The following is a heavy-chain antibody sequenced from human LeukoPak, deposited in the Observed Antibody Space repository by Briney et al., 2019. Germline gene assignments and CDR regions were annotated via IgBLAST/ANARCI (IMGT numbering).Heavy chain of an antibody. CDR1: GFTFVNYA. CDR3: AKGHIATGSLYYFDF. J-gene: IGHJ4*02. D-gene: IGHD2-15*01. Sequence: GGSLRLSCAASGFTFVNYAMTWVRQAPGKGLQCVSTIINTGGITYYADSVKGRFTISGDNSKNTLYLQMNSLRVEDTAVYYCAKGHIATGSLYYFDFWGQGTLVTVSS. CDR2: IINTGGIT. V-gene: IGHV3-23*01.